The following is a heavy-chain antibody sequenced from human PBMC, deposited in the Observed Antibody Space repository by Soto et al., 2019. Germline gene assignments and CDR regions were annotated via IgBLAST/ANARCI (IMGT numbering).Heavy chain of an antibody. V-gene: IGHV3-48*02. D-gene: IGHD2-2*01. Sequence: DVQLVESGGGLVQPGGSLRLSCAASGFTFGYYNMHWVRQAPGKGLEWVSVVRSSGDDTYYADSVKGRFTISRDNAKDSLYLQMNSLREEDTAVYYCARDGESSSSSDFDFWGQGALVTVSS. CDR3: ARDGESSSSSDFDF. J-gene: IGHJ4*02. CDR1: GFTFGYYN. CDR2: VRSSGDDT.